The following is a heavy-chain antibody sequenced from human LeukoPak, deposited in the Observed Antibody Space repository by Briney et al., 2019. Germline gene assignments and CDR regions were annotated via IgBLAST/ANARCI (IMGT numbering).Heavy chain of an antibody. CDR1: GGSINNFY. CDR2: IYANGDT. D-gene: IGHD3-10*01. CDR3: ARETRIRGVSVRESHYFYYYGMDV. J-gene: IGHJ6*02. Sequence: SDTLSLTCTVSGGSINNFYWTWIRQPAGRGLEWIGRIYANGDTNYNPSLRSRLTLSVATSRNQFSLRLTSVTAADTAVYYCARETRIRGVSVRESHYFYYYGMDVWGQGTPVIVSS. V-gene: IGHV4-4*07.